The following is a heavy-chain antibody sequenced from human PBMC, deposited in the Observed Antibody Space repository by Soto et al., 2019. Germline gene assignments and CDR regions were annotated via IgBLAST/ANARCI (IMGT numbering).Heavy chain of an antibody. CDR3: AKALPTYYYDSSGYDAFDI. J-gene: IGHJ3*02. V-gene: IGHV3-23*01. CDR1: GFTFSSYA. D-gene: IGHD3-22*01. CDR2: ISGSGGST. Sequence: EVQLLESGGGLVQPGGSLRLSCAASGFTFSSYAMSWVRQAPGKGLEWVSAISGSGGSTYYADSVKGRFTISRDNSKNTLYLQTNSLRAEDTALYYCAKALPTYYYDSSGYDAFDIWGQGTMVTVSS.